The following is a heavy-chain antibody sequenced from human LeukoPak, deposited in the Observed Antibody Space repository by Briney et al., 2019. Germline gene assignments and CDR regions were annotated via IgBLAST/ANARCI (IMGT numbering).Heavy chain of an antibody. V-gene: IGHV3-30*12. D-gene: IGHD4-23*01. J-gene: IGHJ4*02. CDR2: ISYDGNNK. CDR3: AKSSGGNSYFDY. CDR1: GFNFNTYG. Sequence: GGSLRLSCAASGFNFNTYGMHWVRLAPGKGLEWVAVISYDGNNKYYADSVKGRFTISRDNSKNTLYLQMNSLRAEDTAIYYCAKSSGGNSYFDYWGQGTLVTVSS.